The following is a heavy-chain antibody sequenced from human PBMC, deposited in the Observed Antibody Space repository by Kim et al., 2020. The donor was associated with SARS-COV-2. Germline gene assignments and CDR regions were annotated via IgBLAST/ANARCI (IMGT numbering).Heavy chain of an antibody. V-gene: IGHV3-23*01. CDR1: GFTFSSYA. CDR3: AKRGITIFGVAYYYYMDV. Sequence: GGSLRLSCAASGFTFSSYAMSWVRQAPGKGLEWVSAISGSGGSTYYADSVKGRFTISRDNSKNTLYLQMNSLRAEDTAVYYCAKRGITIFGVAYYYYMDVWGKGTTVTVSS. CDR2: ISGSGGST. D-gene: IGHD3-3*01. J-gene: IGHJ6*03.